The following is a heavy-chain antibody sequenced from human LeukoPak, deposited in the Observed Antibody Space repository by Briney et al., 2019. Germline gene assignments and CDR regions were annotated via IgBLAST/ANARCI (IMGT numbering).Heavy chain of an antibody. CDR3: VKPHDYGGNSYYFDY. CDR1: GFTFSSYA. V-gene: IGHV3-64D*06. Sequence: GGSLRLSCSASGFTFSSYAMHWVRQAPGKGLEYVSAISSNGGSTYYADSVKGRFTISRDNSKNTLYLQMSSLGAEDTAVYYCVKPHDYGGNSYYFDYWGQGTLVTVSS. J-gene: IGHJ4*02. CDR2: ISSNGGST. D-gene: IGHD4-23*01.